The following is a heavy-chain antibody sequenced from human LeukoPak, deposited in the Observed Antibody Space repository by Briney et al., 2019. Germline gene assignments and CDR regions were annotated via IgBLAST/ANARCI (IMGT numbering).Heavy chain of an antibody. V-gene: IGHV3-30*02. D-gene: IGHD1-26*01. Sequence: GGSLRLSCAASGFTFSNYDMHWVRQAPGKGLEWVAFIRYDESKEYYADSVKGRFIISRDNSKNTLYLQMNSLRVEDTAVYHCVKDYLVEAQRVYYFDYWGQGTLVTVSS. CDR1: GFTFSNYD. CDR3: VKDYLVEAQRVYYFDY. J-gene: IGHJ4*02. CDR2: IRYDESKE.